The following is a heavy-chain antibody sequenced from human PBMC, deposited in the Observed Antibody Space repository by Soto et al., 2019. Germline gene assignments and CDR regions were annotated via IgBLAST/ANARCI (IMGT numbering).Heavy chain of an antibody. Sequence: SETLSLTCTVSGGSISSSSYYWGWIRQPPGKGLEWIGSIYYSGNTYYDPSLKSRVNISVDTSKNQFSLKLSSVTAAYTAVYYCARHVAGYSSGLDYWGQGTLVTVSS. CDR1: GGSISSSSYY. CDR2: IYYSGNT. CDR3: ARHVAGYSSGLDY. D-gene: IGHD6-19*01. J-gene: IGHJ4*02. V-gene: IGHV4-39*01.